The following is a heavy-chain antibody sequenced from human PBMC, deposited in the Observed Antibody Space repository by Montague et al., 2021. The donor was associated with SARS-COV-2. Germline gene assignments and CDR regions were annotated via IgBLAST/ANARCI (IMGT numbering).Heavy chain of an antibody. CDR3: ARAYCGGDCYFHWYFDL. CDR1: GDSVSSNIAT. J-gene: IGHJ2*01. CDR2: TYYRSKWYN. D-gene: IGHD2-21*02. Sequence: CAISGDSVSSNIATWNWIRQSPSRGLEWQGRTYYRSKWYNDYAVSVKSRVIINPDTSNNRIPLQLNSVTPEDTAVYYCARAYCGGDCYFHWYFDLWGRGTLVTVSS. V-gene: IGHV6-1*01.